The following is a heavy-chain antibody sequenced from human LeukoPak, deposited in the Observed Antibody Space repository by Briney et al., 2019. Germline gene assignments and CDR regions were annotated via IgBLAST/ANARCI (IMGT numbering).Heavy chain of an antibody. CDR2: IKQDGSEK. D-gene: IGHD6-13*01. CDR3: ARGPRIAAAGTGCYFDY. V-gene: IGHV3-7*01. J-gene: IGHJ4*02. CDR1: GFTFSSYW. Sequence: GGSLRLSCAASGFTFSSYWMSWVRQAPGKGLEWVANIKQDGSEKYYVDSVKGRFTISRDNAKNSLYLQMNSLRAEDTAVYYCARGPRIAAAGTGCYFDYWGQGTLVTVPS.